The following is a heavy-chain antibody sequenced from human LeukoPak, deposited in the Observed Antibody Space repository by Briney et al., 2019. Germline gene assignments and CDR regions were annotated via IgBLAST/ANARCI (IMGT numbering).Heavy chain of an antibody. CDR3: ARGLRYFDWLQYYFDY. J-gene: IGHJ4*02. V-gene: IGHV4-39*01. Sequence: PSGTLSLTCTVSGGSISSSNYYWGWIRQPPGKGLEWIGSIYYSGSTYYNPSLKSRVTISVDTSKNQFSLKLSSVTAADTAVYYCARGLRYFDWLQYYFDYWGQGTLVTVSS. CDR1: GGSISSSNYY. CDR2: IYYSGST. D-gene: IGHD3-9*01.